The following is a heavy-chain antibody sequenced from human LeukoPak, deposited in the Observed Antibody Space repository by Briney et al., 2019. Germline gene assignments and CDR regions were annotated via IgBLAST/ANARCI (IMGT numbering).Heavy chain of an antibody. D-gene: IGHD3-16*02. CDR1: GFTFSSYE. J-gene: IGHJ4*02. CDR2: ISSSGSTI. V-gene: IGHV3-48*03. CDR3: AGLPRDYVWGSYLY. Sequence: GGSVRLSCAASGFTFSSYEMNWVRQAPGKGLEWVSYISSSGSTIYYADSVKGRFTISRDNAKNSLYLQMNSLRAEDTAVYYCAGLPRDYVWGSYLYWGQGTLVTVSS.